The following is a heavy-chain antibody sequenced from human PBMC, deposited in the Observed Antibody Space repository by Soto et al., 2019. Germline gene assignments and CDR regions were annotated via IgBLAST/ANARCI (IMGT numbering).Heavy chain of an antibody. J-gene: IGHJ4*02. Sequence: SETLSLTCAVSGGSISSVGYSWSWIRQPPGKGLEWIGYIYHSGSTYYNPSLKSRVTLAVDMSKNQFSLMLSSVTAADTAAYYCARTYDYDSSGYYFYYWGQETLVTVSS. CDR1: GGSISSVGYS. D-gene: IGHD3-22*01. CDR2: IYHSGST. V-gene: IGHV4-30-2*01. CDR3: ARTYDYDSSGYYFYY.